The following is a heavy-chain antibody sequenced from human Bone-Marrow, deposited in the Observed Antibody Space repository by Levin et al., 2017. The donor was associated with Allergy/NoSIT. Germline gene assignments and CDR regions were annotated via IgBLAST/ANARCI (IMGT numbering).Heavy chain of an antibody. CDR2: IIGSSTTI. CDR3: AKEDNLNARRSLDY. CDR1: GFTFSRYS. V-gene: IGHV3-48*02. J-gene: IGHJ4*02. Sequence: PGGYLRLSCAASGFTFSRYSMHWVRQAPGKGLEWVSYIIGSSTTIDYADSVKGRFTISRDNARNSLYLQMNSLRDEDTAVYYCAKEDNLNARRSLDYWGQGILVTVSS. D-gene: IGHD1-20*01.